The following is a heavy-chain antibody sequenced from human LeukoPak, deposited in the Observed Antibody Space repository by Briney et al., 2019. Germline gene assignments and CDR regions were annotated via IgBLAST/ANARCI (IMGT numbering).Heavy chain of an antibody. CDR2: IYHSGSN. CDR1: GYSISSGYY. V-gene: IGHV4-38-2*01. D-gene: IGHD3-3*01. Sequence: PSETLSLTCAVSGYSISSGYYWGWIRQPPGKGLEWIGSIYHSGSNYYNPSLKSRVTISVDTSKNQFSLKLSSVTAADTAVYYCARGSGYYPDYWGQGTLVTVSS. CDR3: ARGSGYYPDY. J-gene: IGHJ4*02.